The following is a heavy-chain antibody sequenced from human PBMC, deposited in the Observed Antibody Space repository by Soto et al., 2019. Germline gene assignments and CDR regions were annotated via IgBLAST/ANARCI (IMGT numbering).Heavy chain of an antibody. CDR2: ISSSGSTI. CDR1: GFTFSDHY. CDR3: AREGHIVVVREGDAFDI. D-gene: IGHD2-21*01. Sequence: QVQLVESGGGLVMPGESLRLSCAASGFTFSDHYMSWIRQAPGKGLEWVSYISSSGSTIYYADSVKGRFTISRDNAKNSLYLQMNSLRAEDTAVYYCAREGHIVVVREGDAFDIWGQGTMVTVSS. V-gene: IGHV3-11*01. J-gene: IGHJ3*02.